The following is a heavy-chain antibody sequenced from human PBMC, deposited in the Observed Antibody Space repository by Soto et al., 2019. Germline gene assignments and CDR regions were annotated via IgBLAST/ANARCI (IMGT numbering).Heavy chain of an antibody. D-gene: IGHD6-13*01. Sequence: LRLSCAASGFTFSSYSMNWIRQHPGKGLEWIGYIYYSGSTYYNPSLKSRVTISVDTSKNQFSLKLSSVTAADTAVYYCARVASTGIAAAGVDYWGQGTLVTVSS. V-gene: IGHV4-31*02. J-gene: IGHJ4*02. CDR3: ARVASTGIAAAGVDY. CDR2: IYYSGST. CDR1: GFTFSSYS.